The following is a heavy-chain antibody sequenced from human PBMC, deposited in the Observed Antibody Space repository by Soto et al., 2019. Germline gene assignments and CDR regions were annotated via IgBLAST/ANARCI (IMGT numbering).Heavy chain of an antibody. CDR3: AHRERVGPRTYGAFDI. V-gene: IGHV2-5*02. CDR1: GFSLSTSGVG. Sequence: QITLKESGPTLVTPTQTLTLTCSFSGFSLSTSGVGVGWIRQPPGKALEWLALIYWDDHKHHSPSLKSRLTSTTDPTKNQVVPKMTNMDPVDTATYYCAHRERVGPRTYGAFDIWGQGTVVTVSS. CDR2: IYWDDHK. D-gene: IGHD1-26*01. J-gene: IGHJ3*02.